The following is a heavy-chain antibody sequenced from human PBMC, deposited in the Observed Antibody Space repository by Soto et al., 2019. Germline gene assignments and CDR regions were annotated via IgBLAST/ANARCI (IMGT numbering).Heavy chain of an antibody. CDR1: GFPFSGSA. J-gene: IGHJ6*02. Sequence: PGVSLRLSCAASGFPFSGSAMYWVRQASGKGPEWVGRIRSKGHNYATEYAASVKGRFTISRDDSKNMAYLQMNTLKTEDTAIYYCARGQQAAIGDYSYHGLDGWGQGPSVTLAS. D-gene: IGHD3-10*01. CDR3: ARGQQAAIGDYSYHGLDG. V-gene: IGHV3-73*01. CDR2: IRSKGHNYAT.